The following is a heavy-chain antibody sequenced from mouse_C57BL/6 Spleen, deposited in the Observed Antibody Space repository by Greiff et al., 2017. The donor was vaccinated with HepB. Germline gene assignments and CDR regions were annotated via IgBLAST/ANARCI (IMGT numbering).Heavy chain of an antibody. D-gene: IGHD1-1*01. Sequence: EVQLQESGGDLVKPGGSLKLSCAASGFTFSSYGMSWVRQTPDKRLEWVATISSGGSYTYYPDSVKGRFTISRDNAKNTLYLQMSSLKSEDTAMYYCARQGIYYYGSSYEYFDVWGTGTTVTVSS. CDR3: ARQGIYYYGSSYEYFDV. J-gene: IGHJ1*03. CDR2: ISSGGSYT. V-gene: IGHV5-6*01. CDR1: GFTFSSYG.